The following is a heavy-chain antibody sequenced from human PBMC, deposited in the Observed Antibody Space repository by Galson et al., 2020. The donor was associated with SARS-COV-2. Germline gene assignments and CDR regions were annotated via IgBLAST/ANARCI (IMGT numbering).Heavy chain of an antibody. Sequence: SGPTLVKPTQTLTLTCTFSGFSLSPSGMCVSWIRQPPGKALEWLALIDWDDDKYYSTSLKTRLTISKDTSKNQVVLTMTNMDPVDTATYYCARQNHYDILTGYANYGMDVWGQGTTVTVSS. J-gene: IGHJ6*02. CDR3: ARQNHYDILTGYANYGMDV. CDR2: IDWDDDK. CDR1: GFSLSPSGMC. V-gene: IGHV2-70*01. D-gene: IGHD3-9*01.